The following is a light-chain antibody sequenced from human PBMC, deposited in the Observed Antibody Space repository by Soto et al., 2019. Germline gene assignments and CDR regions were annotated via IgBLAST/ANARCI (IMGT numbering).Light chain of an antibody. Sequence: QAVVTQEPSLTVSPRGTVTLTCGSSTGPVTSGHYPYWFQQKPGQAPRTLIYDTNKKHSWTPARFSGSLLGGKAALTLLGAQPEDEADYYCLLSYSGARPWVFGGGTKLTVL. CDR2: DTN. CDR1: TGPVTSGHY. CDR3: LLSYSGARPWV. J-gene: IGLJ3*02. V-gene: IGLV7-46*02.